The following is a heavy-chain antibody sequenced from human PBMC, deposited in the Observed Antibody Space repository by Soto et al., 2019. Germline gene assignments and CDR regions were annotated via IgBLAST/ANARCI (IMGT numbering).Heavy chain of an antibody. CDR2: IYYSGST. CDR1: GGSISSGGYY. CDR3: ARSYGDPGGVGYYYYYGMDV. J-gene: IGHJ6*02. Sequence: SETLSLTCTVSGGSISSGGYYWSWIRQHPGKGLEWIGYIYYSGSTYYNPSLKSRVTISVDTSKNQFSLKLSSVTAADTAVYSCARSYGDPGGVGYYYYYGMDVWGQGTTVTVSS. V-gene: IGHV4-31*03. D-gene: IGHD4-17*01.